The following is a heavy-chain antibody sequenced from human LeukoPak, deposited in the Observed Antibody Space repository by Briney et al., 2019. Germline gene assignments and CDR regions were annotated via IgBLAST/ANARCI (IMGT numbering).Heavy chain of an antibody. J-gene: IGHJ4*02. CDR2: IYYSGST. CDR1: GGSISSYY. V-gene: IGHV4-59*01. D-gene: IGHD6-19*01. Sequence: SETLSLTCTVSGGSISSYYWSWIRQPPGKGLEWIGYIYYSGSTNYNPSLKSRVTISVDTSKNQFSLKLSSVTAADTAVYYCARDGTPPGPIAVADHTGWNHFDYWGQGTLVTVSS. CDR3: ARDGTPPGPIAVADHTGWNHFDY.